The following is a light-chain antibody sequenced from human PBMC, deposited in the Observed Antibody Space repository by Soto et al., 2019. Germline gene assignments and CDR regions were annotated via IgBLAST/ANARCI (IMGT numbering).Light chain of an antibody. CDR1: SSDVGSYNL. V-gene: IGLV2-23*02. Sequence: SVLTQPASVSGSPGQSITISCTGTSSDVGSYNLVSWYQQHPGKAPKLMIYEVSERPSGVSNRFSGSKSGNTASLTISGLQAEDEADYYCCSYADSSTWVFGGGTKLTVL. J-gene: IGLJ3*02. CDR3: CSYADSSTWV. CDR2: EVS.